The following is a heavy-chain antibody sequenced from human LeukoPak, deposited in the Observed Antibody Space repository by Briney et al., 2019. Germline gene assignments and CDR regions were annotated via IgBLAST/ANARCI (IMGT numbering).Heavy chain of an antibody. CDR2: LSGSSSST. J-gene: IGHJ4*02. CDR3: AKGSDYDFWSGARYFDY. D-gene: IGHD3-3*01. CDR1: GFTFSSYS. V-gene: IGHV3-23*01. Sequence: GGSLRLSCAASGFTFSSYSMNWARQAPGKGLEWVSALSGSSSSTYYADSVKGRFTMSRDNSKNTLYLQMNSLRAEDTAVYYCAKGSDYDFWSGARYFDYWGQGILVTVSS.